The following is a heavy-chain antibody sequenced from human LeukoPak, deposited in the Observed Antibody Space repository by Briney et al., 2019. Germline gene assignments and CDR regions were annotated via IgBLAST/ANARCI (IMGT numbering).Heavy chain of an antibody. Sequence: GGSLRLSCAASGFTFSSYSMNWVRQAPGKGLEWVSSISSSSSYIYYADSVKGRFTISRDNAKNSLYLQMNSLRAEDTAVYYCAREVSVTSYFDYWGQGTLVTVSS. J-gene: IGHJ4*02. CDR3: AREVSVTSYFDY. CDR2: ISSSSSYI. D-gene: IGHD5/OR15-5a*01. CDR1: GFTFSSYS. V-gene: IGHV3-21*01.